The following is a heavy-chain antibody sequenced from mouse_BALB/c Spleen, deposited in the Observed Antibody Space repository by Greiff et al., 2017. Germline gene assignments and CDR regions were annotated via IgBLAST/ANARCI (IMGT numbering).Heavy chain of an antibody. V-gene: IGHV5-6-5*01. Sequence: EVQLVESGGGLVKPGGSLKLSCAASGFTFSSYAMSWVRQTPEKRLEWVASISSGGSTHYPDSVKGRFTISRDNARNILYLQMSSLRSEDTAMYYCAREVSYGGAMDYWGQGTSVTVSS. D-gene: IGHD2-1*01. CDR3: AREVSYGGAMDY. J-gene: IGHJ4*01. CDR2: ISSGGST. CDR1: GFTFSSYA.